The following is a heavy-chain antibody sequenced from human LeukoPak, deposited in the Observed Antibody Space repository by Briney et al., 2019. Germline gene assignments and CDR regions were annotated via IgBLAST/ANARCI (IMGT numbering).Heavy chain of an antibody. CDR2: IYHSGST. D-gene: IGHD1-26*01. Sequence: SETLSLTCTVSGGSISSSSYYWGWIRQPPGKGLEWIGYIYHSGSTNYNPSLKSRVTISVDTSKNQFSLKLSSVTAADTAVYYCAREDFLAVGATMAFDIWGQGTMVTVSS. CDR1: GGSISSSSYY. V-gene: IGHV4-61*01. CDR3: AREDFLAVGATMAFDI. J-gene: IGHJ3*02.